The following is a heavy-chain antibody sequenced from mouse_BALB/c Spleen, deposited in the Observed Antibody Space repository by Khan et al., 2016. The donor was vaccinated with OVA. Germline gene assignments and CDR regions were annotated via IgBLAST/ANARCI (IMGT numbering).Heavy chain of an antibody. CDR2: ISYSGNT. J-gene: IGHJ2*01. CDR3: ARVYGGDFDY. V-gene: IGHV3-2*02. D-gene: IGHD1-1*01. CDR1: AYSITSDYA. Sequence: EVELVESGPGLVKPSQSLSLICTVTAYSITSDYAWNWIRQFPGNKLEWMGFISYSGNTKYNPSLKSRISITRDTSKNQFFLQLNSVTTEDTATYYCARVYGGDFDYWGHGTTLTVSS.